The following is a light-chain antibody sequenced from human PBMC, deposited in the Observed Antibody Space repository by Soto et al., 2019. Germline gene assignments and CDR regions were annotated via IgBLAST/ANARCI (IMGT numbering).Light chain of an antibody. Sequence: QSVLTQPASVSGSPGQSITISCTGTSSDIGGYKYVSWSQQHPGKAPKLMIYEVSNRPSGVSNRFSGSKSGNTASLTISGLQAEDEADYYCSSYTSSSTRVFGGGTKLTVL. V-gene: IGLV2-14*01. J-gene: IGLJ3*02. CDR1: SSDIGGYKY. CDR3: SSYTSSSTRV. CDR2: EVS.